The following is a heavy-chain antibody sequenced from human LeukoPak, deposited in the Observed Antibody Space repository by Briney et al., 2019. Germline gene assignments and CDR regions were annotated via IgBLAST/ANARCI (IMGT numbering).Heavy chain of an antibody. J-gene: IGHJ4*02. CDR1: GFTFSSYA. D-gene: IGHD3-22*01. CDR2: ITGSGSGT. V-gene: IGHV3-23*01. CDR3: AKEFDSSGYYYSYFDY. Sequence: GGTLRLSCAASGFTFSSYAMSWVRQAPGKGLEWVSGITGSGSGTYYADSVKGRFTISRDNSKSTLYLQMNSLRAEDTAVYYCAKEFDSSGYYYSYFDYWGQGTLVTVSS.